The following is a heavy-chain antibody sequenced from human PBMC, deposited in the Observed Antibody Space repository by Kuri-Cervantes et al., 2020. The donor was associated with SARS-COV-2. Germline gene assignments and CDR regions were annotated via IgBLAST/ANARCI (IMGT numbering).Heavy chain of an antibody. D-gene: IGHD2/OR15-2a*01. V-gene: IGHV3-30*18. CDR3: AKEISTTGHRYFYGMDV. J-gene: IGHJ6*01. CDR2: ISFDGIDK. Sequence: GGSLRLSCAASGFTFSKYAVHWLRQAPGKGLEWVAIISFDGIDKYYGDSVKGRFTISRDNSKNTLYLQMNSLRAEDTAVYYCAKEISTTGHRYFYGMDVWGQGTTVTCAS. CDR1: GFTFSKYA.